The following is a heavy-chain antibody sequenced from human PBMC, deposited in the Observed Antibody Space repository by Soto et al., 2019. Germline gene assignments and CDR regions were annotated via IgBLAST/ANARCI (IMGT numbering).Heavy chain of an antibody. J-gene: IGHJ4*02. V-gene: IGHV3-23*01. Sequence: DVQLLESGGGLVQPGGSLRLSRATSEFTFSNYAMSWVRQAPGKGLEWVSAISGSGSITYYADSVKGRFTISRDNSKNTLYLQMNSLRAEDTAVYYCAKNLMSSGYYAGPFDYWGQGTLVTVSS. CDR1: EFTFSNYA. CDR2: ISGSGSIT. CDR3: AKNLMSSGYYAGPFDY. D-gene: IGHD3-22*01.